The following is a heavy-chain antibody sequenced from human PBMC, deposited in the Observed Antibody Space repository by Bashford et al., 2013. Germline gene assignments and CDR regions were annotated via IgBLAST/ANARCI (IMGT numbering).Heavy chain of an antibody. V-gene: IGHV1-2*02. CDR1: GYTFSDYY. CDR2: INPNSGGT. CDR3: ARDGPVVGVWNAFDV. J-gene: IGHJ3*01. D-gene: IGHD1-26*01. Sequence: ASVKVSCKASGYTFSDYYLHWVRQAPGQGLEWMGWINPNSGGTNYAQTFKGRVTMTRDKSISTAYMELSSLRSDDTAVYFCARDGPVVGVWNAFDVWGQGTVVTVSS.